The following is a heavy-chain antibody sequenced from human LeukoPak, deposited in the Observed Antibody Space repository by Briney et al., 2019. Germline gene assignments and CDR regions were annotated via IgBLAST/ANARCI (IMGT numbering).Heavy chain of an antibody. CDR2: ISNSGSTI. J-gene: IGHJ3*02. V-gene: IGHV3-48*02. CDR3: TRVLLTGDLDEVFDI. D-gene: IGHD3-9*01. Sequence: GGSLRLSCAASKFTFSDYSMSWVRQAPGKGLEWVSYISNSGSTIYYADSVKGRFTISRDNDKNSLFLQMNSLRDEETAVYYCTRVLLTGDLDEVFDIWGQGTMVTVSS. CDR1: KFTFSDYS.